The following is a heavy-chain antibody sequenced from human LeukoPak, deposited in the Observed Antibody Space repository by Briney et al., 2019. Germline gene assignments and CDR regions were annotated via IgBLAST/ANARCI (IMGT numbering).Heavy chain of an antibody. CDR1: GFTFRTYA. D-gene: IGHD2-2*01. CDR3: AKLPYCSSTSCLPHFDY. Sequence: GGSLRLSCAASGFTFRTYAMHWVRQAPGKGLEWVSAISGSGGSTYYADSVKGRFTISRDNSKNTLYLQMNSLRAEDTAVYYCAKLPYCSSTSCLPHFDYWGQGTLVTVSS. CDR2: ISGSGGST. J-gene: IGHJ4*02. V-gene: IGHV3-23*01.